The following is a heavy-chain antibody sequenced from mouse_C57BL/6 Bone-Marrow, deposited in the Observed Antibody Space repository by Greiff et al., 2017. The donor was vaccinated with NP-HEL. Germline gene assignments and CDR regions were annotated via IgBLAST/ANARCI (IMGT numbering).Heavy chain of an antibody. CDR1: GFTFSSYA. V-gene: IGHV5-4*03. J-gene: IGHJ1*03. Sequence: DVKLQESGGGLVKPGGSLKLSCAASGFTFSSYAMSWVRQTPEKRLEWVATISDGGSYTYYPDNVKGRFTISRDNAKNNLYLQMSHLKSEDTAMYYCARRDTTVVAGGYFDVWGTGTTVTVSS. D-gene: IGHD1-1*01. CDR3: ARRDTTVVAGGYFDV. CDR2: ISDGGSYT.